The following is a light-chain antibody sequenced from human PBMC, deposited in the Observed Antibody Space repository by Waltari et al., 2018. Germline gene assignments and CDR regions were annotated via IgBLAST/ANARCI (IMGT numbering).Light chain of an antibody. J-gene: IGLJ1*01. Sequence: SYVLTQPPSLSVALGKTARIPCGGNNIGTKTVHWYQHKPGQAPLLLIYSDTDRPSGIPERFTGSKSGTTATLTISTVEAGNEADYYCQVWDGSTDHYVFGSGTKVTV. CDR3: QVWDGSTDHYV. CDR1: NIGTKT. CDR2: SDT. V-gene: IGLV3-21*04.